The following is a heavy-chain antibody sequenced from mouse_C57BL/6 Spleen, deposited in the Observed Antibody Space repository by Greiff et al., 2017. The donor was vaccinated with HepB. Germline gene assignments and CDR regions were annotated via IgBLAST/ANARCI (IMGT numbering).Heavy chain of an antibody. CDR2: IDPNSGGT. V-gene: IGHV1-72*01. Sequence: QVQLQQPGAELVKPGASVKLSCKASGYTFTSYWMHWVKQRPGRGLEWIGRIDPNSGGTKYNEKLKSKATLTVDKPSSPAYMQLSRLTSEDSAVFYCARFRTTVVATRYFDVWGTGTTVTVSS. D-gene: IGHD1-1*01. J-gene: IGHJ1*03. CDR3: ARFRTTVVATRYFDV. CDR1: GYTFTSYW.